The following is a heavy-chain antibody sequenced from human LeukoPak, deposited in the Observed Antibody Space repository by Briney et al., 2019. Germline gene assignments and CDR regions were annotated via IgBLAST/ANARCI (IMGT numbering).Heavy chain of an antibody. Sequence: SETLSLTCAVSGGSISSGGYSWGWIRQPPGKGLEWIGYIYHSGSTYYNPSLKSRVTISVDRSKNQFSLKLSSVTAADTAVYYCARGTGDDYFDYWGQGTLVTVSS. J-gene: IGHJ4*02. CDR3: ARGTGDDYFDY. CDR1: GGSISSGGYS. V-gene: IGHV4-30-2*01. CDR2: IYHSGST.